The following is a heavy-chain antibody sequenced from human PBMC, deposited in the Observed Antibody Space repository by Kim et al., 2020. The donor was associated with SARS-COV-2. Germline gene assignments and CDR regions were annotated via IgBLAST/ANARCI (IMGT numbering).Heavy chain of an antibody. CDR3: VRDYYDSYGQDWFDP. D-gene: IGHD3-22*01. CDR2: IYYSGNR. CDR1: GGSIGNYY. V-gene: IGHV4-59*01. J-gene: IGHJ5*02. Sequence: SETLSLTCTVSGGSIGNYYWSWIRQPPGKGLEWIGYIYYSGNRNYNPSLNSRVTISVDTSKNQFSLRLSSVTAADTAMYYCVRDYYDSYGQDWFDPWGRGTLVTVSS.